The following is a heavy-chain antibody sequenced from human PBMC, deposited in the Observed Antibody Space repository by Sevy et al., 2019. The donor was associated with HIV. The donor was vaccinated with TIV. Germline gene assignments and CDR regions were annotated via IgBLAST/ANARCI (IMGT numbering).Heavy chain of an antibody. V-gene: IGHV4-39*01. CDR2: IYYSGSP. CDR1: GGSISSSNYY. D-gene: IGHD3-9*01. CDR3: AGMEVGGYDLLTGRSTGWFDP. J-gene: IGHJ5*02. Sequence: SETLSLTCTVSGGSISSSNYYWGWIRQPPGKGLEWIGSIYYSGSPYYNPSLKSPVTISVYTSKNQFFLNLSSVTAPDTAVYYCAGMEVGGYDLLTGRSTGWFDPWGQGTLVTVSS.